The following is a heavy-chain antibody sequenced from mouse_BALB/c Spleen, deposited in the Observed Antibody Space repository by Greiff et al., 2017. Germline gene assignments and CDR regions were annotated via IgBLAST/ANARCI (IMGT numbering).Heavy chain of an antibody. D-gene: IGHD2-1*01. CDR3: ARGVYYGLWFAY. V-gene: IGHV1-85*01. Sequence: VQLQQSGADLVKPGASVKLSCTASGYTFTSYDINWVRQRPEQGLEWIGWIFPGDGSTKYNEKFKGKATLTTDKSSSTAYMQLSRLTSEDSAVYFCARGVYYGLWFAYWGQGTLVTVAA. CDR2: IFPGDGST. J-gene: IGHJ3*01. CDR1: GYTFTSYD.